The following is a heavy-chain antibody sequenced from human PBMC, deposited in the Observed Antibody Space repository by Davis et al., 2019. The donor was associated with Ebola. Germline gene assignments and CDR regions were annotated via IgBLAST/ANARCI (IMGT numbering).Heavy chain of an antibody. CDR2: IRSKANSYAT. CDR3: ARGRSAAGMNHYFDY. V-gene: IGHV3-73*01. J-gene: IGHJ4*02. CDR1: GFTFSGSA. D-gene: IGHD6-13*01. Sequence: GGSLRLSCAASGFTFSGSAMHWVRQASGKGLEWVGRIRSKANSYATAYAASVKGRFTISRDDSKNTAYLQMNSLRDEDTAVYYCARGRSAAGMNHYFDYWGQGTLVTVSS.